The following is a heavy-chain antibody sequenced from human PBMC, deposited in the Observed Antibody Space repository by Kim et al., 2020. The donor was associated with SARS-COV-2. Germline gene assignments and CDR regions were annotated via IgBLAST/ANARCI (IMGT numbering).Heavy chain of an antibody. V-gene: IGHV3-21*01. CDR3: ATLHSGYAYNWFDP. CDR2: ISSSSSYI. J-gene: IGHJ5*02. D-gene: IGHD5-12*01. CDR1: GFTFSSYS. Sequence: GGSLRLSCAASGFTFSSYSMNWVRQAPGKGLEWVSSISSSSSYIYYADSVKGRFTISRDNAKNSLYLQMNSLRAEDTAVYYCATLHSGYAYNWFDPWGQGTLVTVSS.